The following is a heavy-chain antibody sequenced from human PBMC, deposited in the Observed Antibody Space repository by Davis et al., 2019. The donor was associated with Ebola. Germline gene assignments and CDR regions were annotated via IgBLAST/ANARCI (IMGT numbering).Heavy chain of an antibody. CDR2: ISTSGSTR. J-gene: IGHJ3*02. Sequence: GESLKISCAASGFTFSSYGMHWVRQAPGKGLEWVSYISTSGSTRYYAESVKGRFTISRDNAKNSLYLHMNSLRAEDTAVYYCTRDLYRSGDVAFDIWGQGTMVTVSS. D-gene: IGHD3-10*01. V-gene: IGHV3-48*04. CDR1: GFTFSSYG. CDR3: TRDLYRSGDVAFDI.